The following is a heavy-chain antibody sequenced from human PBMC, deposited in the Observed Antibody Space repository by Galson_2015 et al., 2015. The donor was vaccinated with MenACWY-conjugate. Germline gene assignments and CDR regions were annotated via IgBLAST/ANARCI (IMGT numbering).Heavy chain of an antibody. CDR1: GFTFNSYA. Sequence: SLRLSCAASGFTFNSYAMSWVRQAPGKGLEWVSVISDSGGSTYDADSVKGRFTISRDNSKNTLYLQMNSLRVEDTAVYYCAKVVLGCSGGSCYAYYFDYWGQGTLVTVSS. CDR3: AKVVLGCSGGSCYAYYFDY. D-gene: IGHD2-15*01. V-gene: IGHV3-23*01. J-gene: IGHJ4*02. CDR2: ISDSGGST.